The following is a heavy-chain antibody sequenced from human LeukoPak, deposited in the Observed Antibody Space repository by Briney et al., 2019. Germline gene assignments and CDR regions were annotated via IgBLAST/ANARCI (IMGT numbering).Heavy chain of an antibody. V-gene: IGHV4-59*01. Sequence: SETLSLTCTVSSGSISSYYWSWIRQPPGKGLEWIGYIYYSGNSNYNPSLKSRVTMSVDTSKKQFSLRVSSVTAAGTAVYYCARTEYYFDHWGQGTLVTVSS. J-gene: IGHJ4*02. CDR1: SGSISSYY. CDR2: IYYSGNS. D-gene: IGHD3-10*01. CDR3: ARTEYYFDH.